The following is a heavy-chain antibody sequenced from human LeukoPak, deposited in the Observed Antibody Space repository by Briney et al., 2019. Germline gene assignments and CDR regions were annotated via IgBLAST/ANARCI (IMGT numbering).Heavy chain of an antibody. CDR2: INWNGGSI. V-gene: IGHV3-20*04. CDR3: ARAVYDSSGVKYYYYYMDV. CDR1: GFGFDDYG. J-gene: IGHJ6*03. D-gene: IGHD3-22*01. Sequence: GGSLRLSCAASGFGFDDYGMSWVRQAPGKGLEWVSGINWNGGSIGYADSVKGRFTISRDNAKNSLYLQMNSLRAEDTAVYYCARAVYDSSGVKYYYYYMDVWGKGTTVTVSS.